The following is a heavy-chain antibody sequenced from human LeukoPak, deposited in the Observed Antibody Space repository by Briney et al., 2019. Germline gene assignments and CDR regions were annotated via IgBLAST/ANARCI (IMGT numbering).Heavy chain of an antibody. D-gene: IGHD6-13*01. Sequence: PGGSLRLSCAASGFTFSSYAMHWVRQAPGKGLEWVAVISYDGSNKYYADSVKGRFTISRDNSENTLYLQMNSLRAEDTAVYYCARDGPPNTISSSWQKSYYYYGMDVWGQGTTVTISS. CDR1: GFTFSSYA. CDR3: ARDGPPNTISSSWQKSYYYYGMDV. V-gene: IGHV3-30-3*01. J-gene: IGHJ6*02. CDR2: ISYDGSNK.